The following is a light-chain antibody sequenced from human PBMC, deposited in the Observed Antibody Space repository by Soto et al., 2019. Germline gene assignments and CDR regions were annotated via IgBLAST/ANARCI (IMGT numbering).Light chain of an antibody. CDR2: DVS. CDR1: SSDVGGYNY. J-gene: IGLJ1*01. CDR3: SSYRTRNTRQIV. V-gene: IGLV2-14*03. Sequence: QSVLTQPASVSGSPGQSITISCTGTSSDVGGYNYVSWYQHHPGKAPKLMIYDVSNRPSGVSNRFSGSKSGNTASLSISGLKPEDEADYYCSSYRTRNTRQIVCGTGTKVTVL.